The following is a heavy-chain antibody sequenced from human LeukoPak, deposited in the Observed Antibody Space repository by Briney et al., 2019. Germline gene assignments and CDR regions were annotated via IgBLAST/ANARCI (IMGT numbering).Heavy chain of an antibody. J-gene: IGHJ4*02. CDR2: ISSSSSYI. D-gene: IGHD3-9*01. Sequence: GGSLRLSCAASGFTFSSYSMNWVRQAPGKGLEWVSSISSSSSYIYYADSVKGRFTISRDNAKNSLYLQMNSLRAEDTAVYYCARDQRPYYDILTGYYPYVYFDYWGQGTLVTVSS. CDR3: ARDQRPYYDILTGYYPYVYFDY. CDR1: GFTFSSYS. V-gene: IGHV3-21*01.